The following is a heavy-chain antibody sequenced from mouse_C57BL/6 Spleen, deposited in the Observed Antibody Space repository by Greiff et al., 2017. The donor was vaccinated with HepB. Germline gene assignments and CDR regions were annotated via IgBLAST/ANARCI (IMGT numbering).Heavy chain of an antibody. CDR2: IYPGDGDT. D-gene: IGHD2-4*01. CDR3: ARFDYDGDYCDY. J-gene: IGHJ2*01. V-gene: IGHV1-82*01. CDR1: GYAFSSSW. Sequence: QVQLQQSGPELVKPGASVKISCKASGYAFSSSWMNWVKQRPGKGLEWIGRIYPGDGDTNYNGKFKGKATLTADKSSSTAYMQLSSLTSEDSAVYFCARFDYDGDYCDYWGQGTTLTVSS.